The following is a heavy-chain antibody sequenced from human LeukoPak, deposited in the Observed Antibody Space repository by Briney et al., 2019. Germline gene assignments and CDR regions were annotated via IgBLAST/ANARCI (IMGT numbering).Heavy chain of an antibody. CDR2: ISDDGSNK. CDR1: GFTFSSYG. Sequence: GGSLRLSCVASGFTFSSYGMHWVRQAPGKGLEWVAVISDDGSNKYYADSVKSRFTISRDNSKNTLYLQMNSLRAEDTAVYYCAKDRGACSSTSCYYFDYWGQGTLVTVSS. CDR3: AKDRGACSSTSCYYFDY. J-gene: IGHJ4*02. V-gene: IGHV3-30*18. D-gene: IGHD2-2*01.